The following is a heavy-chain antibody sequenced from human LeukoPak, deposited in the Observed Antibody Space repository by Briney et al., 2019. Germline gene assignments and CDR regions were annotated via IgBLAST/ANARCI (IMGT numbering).Heavy chain of an antibody. CDR1: TYSISSGYY. CDR2: IYHSGST. D-gene: IGHD3-22*01. Sequence: PSETLSLTCTVSTYSISSGYYWGWIRQPPGKGLEWIGSIYHSGSTYYNPSLKSRVTISVDTSKNQFSLKLSSVTTADTAVYYCARDGDYYDSSGYYFRGNYFDYWGQGTLVTVSS. V-gene: IGHV4-38-2*02. CDR3: ARDGDYYDSSGYYFRGNYFDY. J-gene: IGHJ4*02.